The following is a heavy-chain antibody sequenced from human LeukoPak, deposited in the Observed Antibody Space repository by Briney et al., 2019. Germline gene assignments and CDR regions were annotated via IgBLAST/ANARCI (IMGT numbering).Heavy chain of an antibody. D-gene: IGHD2-8*01. CDR2: IDYRGRT. CDR1: GGSIISNPYY. J-gene: IGHJ4*02. V-gene: IGHV4-39*02. Sequence: PSETLSLTCTVSGGSIISNPYYWGWIRQPPGKGLEWIGNIDYRGRTFYNPSLQSRVTISVDTSKNQFSLKLTSVVAADAAVYYCARGSRGVWGQGTLVTVSS. CDR3: ARGSRGV.